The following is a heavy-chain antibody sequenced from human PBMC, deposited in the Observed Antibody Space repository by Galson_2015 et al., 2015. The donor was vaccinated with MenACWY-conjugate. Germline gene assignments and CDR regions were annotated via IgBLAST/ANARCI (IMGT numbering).Heavy chain of an antibody. CDR3: ARVNHYDSIAYYFDY. D-gene: IGHD3-22*01. Sequence: TVSLTCSVSGGSINSGGYHWTWLRQHPEKGLEWIGYIYYSGTTSYNPALKSRITISVDTSKNQFSLSLSSVTAADTAVYYCARVNHYDSIAYYFDYWGQGTLVTVSS. CDR2: IYYSGTT. V-gene: IGHV4-31*03. CDR1: GGSINSGGYH. J-gene: IGHJ4*02.